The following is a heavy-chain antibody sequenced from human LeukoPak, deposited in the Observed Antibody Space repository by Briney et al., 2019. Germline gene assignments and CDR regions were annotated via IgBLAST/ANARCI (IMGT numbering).Heavy chain of an antibody. D-gene: IGHD2-2*01. Sequence: ASGKVSCSASGSPVTSYDINWLRQATGQGLGWMGWMNPNSGNTGYAQKFQGRVTMTRNTSISTAYMELRSLRSEDTAVYYCARGYCSSTSCSNWFDPWGQGTLVTVSS. CDR2: MNPNSGNT. V-gene: IGHV1-8*01. CDR1: GSPVTSYD. CDR3: ARGYCSSTSCSNWFDP. J-gene: IGHJ5*02.